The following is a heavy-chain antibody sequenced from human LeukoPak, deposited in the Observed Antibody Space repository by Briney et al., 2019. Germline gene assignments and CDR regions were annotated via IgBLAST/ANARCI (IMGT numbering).Heavy chain of an antibody. V-gene: IGHV3-30*02. CDR3: AGDKTTGGWYEFDY. CDR2: IQNDGSNT. D-gene: IGHD6-19*01. CDR1: GFTFSDYG. J-gene: IGHJ4*02. Sequence: GGSLRLSCAASGFTFSDYGMNWVRQTPGKGLEWLAFIQNDGSNTFYADSVKGRFTISRDTSKNTVSLQMNSLRAEDTAVYYCAGDKTTGGWYEFDYWGQGTLVTVSS.